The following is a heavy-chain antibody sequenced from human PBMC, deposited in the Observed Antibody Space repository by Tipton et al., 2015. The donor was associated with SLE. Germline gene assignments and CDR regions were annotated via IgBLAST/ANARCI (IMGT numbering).Heavy chain of an antibody. J-gene: IGHJ2*01. V-gene: IGHV4-38-2*01. CDR1: GYSISSGYY. CDR2: IYHSGST. CDR3: AKAGRAWYFDF. D-gene: IGHD6-25*01. Sequence: TLSLTCAVSGYSISSGYYWGWIRPPPGKGPEWIGSIYHSGSTYYNASLKSRVTMLVDKSKNQFSLNLISVTAADTAVYYCAKAGRAWYFDFWGRGTHVTVSS.